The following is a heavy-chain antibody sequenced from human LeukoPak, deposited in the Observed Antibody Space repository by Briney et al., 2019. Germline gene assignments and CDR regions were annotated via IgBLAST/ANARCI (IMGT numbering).Heavy chain of an antibody. CDR1: GGSISSNGYY. J-gene: IGHJ4*02. CDR2: IHYSGTP. CDR3: ARLNGGRLNFAY. Sequence: PSETLSLTCSVSGGSISSNGYYWAWIRQSPGKGQEWIASIHYSGTPYYNPPLKSRVTISVDTSKDNFSLKLSSVTAADTAVYCCARLNGGRLNFAYWGQGTLVTVSS. V-gene: IGHV4-39*02. D-gene: IGHD1-26*01.